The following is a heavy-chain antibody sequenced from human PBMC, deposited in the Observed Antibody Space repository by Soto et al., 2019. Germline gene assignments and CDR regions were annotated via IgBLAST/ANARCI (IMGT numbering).Heavy chain of an antibody. CDR3: ARAKSNYQTFDH. CDR2: IYYSGST. Sequence: SSETLSLTCTVSGDSMSSYYWSWIRQPPGKGLEWIGYIYYSGSTTYSPSLRSRVTMSVDTSKNQFSLRLSSVTAADTAVYYCARAKSNYQTFDHWGQGSQVTVSS. CDR1: GDSMSSYY. V-gene: IGHV4-59*01. D-gene: IGHD4-4*01. J-gene: IGHJ4*02.